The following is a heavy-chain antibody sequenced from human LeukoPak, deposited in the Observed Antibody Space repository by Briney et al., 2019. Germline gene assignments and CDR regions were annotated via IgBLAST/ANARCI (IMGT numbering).Heavy chain of an antibody. D-gene: IGHD6-13*01. CDR1: GFTFSSYG. V-gene: IGHV3-33*01. CDR3: ARVSGAAAGPFDF. CDR2: IWYDGSNK. Sequence: PGRSLRLSCAASGFTFSSYGMHWVRQAPGKGLEWVAVIWYDGSNKYYTDSVKGRFTISRDNSKNTLYLQMNSLRAEDTAVYYCARVSGAAAGPFDFWGQGTLVTVSS. J-gene: IGHJ4*02.